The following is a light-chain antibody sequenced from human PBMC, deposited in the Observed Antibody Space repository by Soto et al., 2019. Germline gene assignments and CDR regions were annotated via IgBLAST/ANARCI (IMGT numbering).Light chain of an antibody. CDR2: EGS. V-gene: IGLV2-23*01. Sequence: QSALTQPASVSGSPGQSFTIFCTGTSSDVGNYNLVSWYQQHPGKAPKLMIYEGSKRPSGVSNRFSASKSGNTASLTISGLQAEDEADYYCCSYAGSSTYYVFGTGTKVTVL. CDR1: SSDVGNYNL. CDR3: CSYAGSSTYYV. J-gene: IGLJ1*01.